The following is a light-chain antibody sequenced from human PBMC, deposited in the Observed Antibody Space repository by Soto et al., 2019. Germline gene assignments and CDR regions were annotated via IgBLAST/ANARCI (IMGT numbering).Light chain of an antibody. CDR1: SSEVGGYNY. CDR3: SSYTGSSTLV. J-gene: IGLJ3*02. CDR2: EVS. V-gene: IGLV2-14*01. Sequence: QSALTQPASVSGSPGQSITIACTGTSSEVGGYNYVSWYQQHPGKAPKLMIYEVSNRPSGVSNRFSGSKSCNTASLTISGLQADDEADYYCSSYTGSSTLVFGGGTKVTVL.